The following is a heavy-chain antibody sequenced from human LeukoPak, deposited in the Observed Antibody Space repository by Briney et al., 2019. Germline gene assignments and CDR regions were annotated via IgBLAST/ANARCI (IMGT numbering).Heavy chain of an antibody. CDR3: ARDDSSGYYFDY. Sequence: GSLRLSCAASGFTFSSYGMSWVRQAPGKGLEWVSAISSSGSTIYYADSVKGRFTISRDNAKNSLYLQMNSLRAEDTAVYYCARDDSSGYYFDYWGQGTLVTVSS. J-gene: IGHJ4*02. CDR1: GFTFSSYG. CDR2: ISSSGSTI. V-gene: IGHV3-21*04. D-gene: IGHD3-22*01.